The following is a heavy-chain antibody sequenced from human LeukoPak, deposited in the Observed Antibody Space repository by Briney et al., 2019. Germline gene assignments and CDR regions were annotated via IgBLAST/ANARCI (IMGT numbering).Heavy chain of an antibody. J-gene: IGHJ3*02. CDR3: AKSARSPKLRYFDWLLSGAFDI. V-gene: IGHV3-30*18. CDR2: ISYDGSNK. CDR1: GFTFSRYG. Sequence: GRSLRLSCAASGFTFSRYGMHWVRQAPGKGLEWVAVISYDGSNKYYADSVKGRFTISRDNSKNTLYLQMNSLRAEDTAVYYCAKSARSPKLRYFDWLLSGAFDIWGQGTMVTVSP. D-gene: IGHD3-9*01.